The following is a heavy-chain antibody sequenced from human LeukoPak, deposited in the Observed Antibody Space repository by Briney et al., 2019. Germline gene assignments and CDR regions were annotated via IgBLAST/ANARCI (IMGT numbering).Heavy chain of an antibody. J-gene: IGHJ4*02. CDR3: ARHLSGVTGYTYGRGIDY. Sequence: GGSLRLSCAASGFTFCSYWISWGRQAPGKGLEWVANIKKDGSEKYYVDSVKGRFTISRDNVKKSLYLQMNSLRAEDTAVYYCARHLSGVTGYTYGRGIDYWGQGTRPTVSS. CDR1: GFTFCSYW. CDR2: IKKDGSEK. D-gene: IGHD5-18*01. V-gene: IGHV3-7*01.